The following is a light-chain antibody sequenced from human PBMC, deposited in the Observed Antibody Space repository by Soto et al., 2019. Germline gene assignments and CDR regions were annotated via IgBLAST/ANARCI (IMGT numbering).Light chain of an antibody. CDR3: STWDDSLNGLV. V-gene: IGLV1-44*01. J-gene: IGLJ1*01. CDR2: SNN. CDR1: SSNIGTYT. Sequence: QSALTQPPSASGTPGQRVTISCSGSSSNIGTYTVNWYQQLPGTAPKLLIYSNNQRPSGVPDRFSGSKSGTSASLAISGLQSEDESDYYCSTWDDSLNGLVFGTGTKVHRP.